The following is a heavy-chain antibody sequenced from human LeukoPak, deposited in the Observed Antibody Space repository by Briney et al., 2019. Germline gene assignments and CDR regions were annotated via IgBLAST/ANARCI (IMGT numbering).Heavy chain of an antibody. Sequence: GGSLRLSCAASGFIFSSYNMNWVRHAPGKGLEWVSSISTSSSYIYYADSVKGRFTISRDNAKNSLYLQMNSLRGEDTAVYYCARVLGYYYDSRGHDYWGQGTLVTVSS. CDR3: ARVLGYYYDSRGHDY. CDR1: GFIFSSYN. V-gene: IGHV3-21*01. D-gene: IGHD3-22*01. CDR2: ISTSSSYI. J-gene: IGHJ4*02.